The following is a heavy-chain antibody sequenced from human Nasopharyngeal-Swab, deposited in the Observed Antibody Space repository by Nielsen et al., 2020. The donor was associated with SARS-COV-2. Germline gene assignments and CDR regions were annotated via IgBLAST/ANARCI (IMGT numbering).Heavy chain of an antibody. Sequence: ASVTVSCKASGYTFTGYYMHWVRQAPGQGLEWMGRINPNSGGTNYAQKFQGRVTMTRDTSISTAYMELSRLRSDDTAVYYCAREPRYGYGLFDPWGQGTLVTVSS. CDR3: AREPRYGYGLFDP. CDR2: INPNSGGT. D-gene: IGHD5-18*01. CDR1: GYTFTGYY. V-gene: IGHV1-2*06. J-gene: IGHJ5*02.